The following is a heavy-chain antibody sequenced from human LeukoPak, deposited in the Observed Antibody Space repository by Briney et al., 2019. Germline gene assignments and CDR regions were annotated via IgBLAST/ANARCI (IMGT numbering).Heavy chain of an antibody. D-gene: IGHD2-2*01. Sequence: GASVKVSCKASGGTFSSYAISWVRQAPGQGLEWMGGIIPIFGTANYAQKFQGRVTITADESTSTAYMELSSLRSEDTAVYYCARTYTTPASGCSSTSCYFRLREDSYYYYMDVWGKGTTVTISS. V-gene: IGHV1-69*13. CDR2: IIPIFGTA. CDR3: ARTYTTPASGCSSTSCYFRLREDSYYYYMDV. J-gene: IGHJ6*03. CDR1: GGTFSSYA.